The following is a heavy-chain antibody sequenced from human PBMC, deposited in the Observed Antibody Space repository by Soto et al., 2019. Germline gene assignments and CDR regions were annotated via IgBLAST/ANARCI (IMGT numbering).Heavy chain of an antibody. CDR3: ARLEGLATISYYFDF. D-gene: IGHD3-9*01. Sequence: SETLSLTCSVSDDSINSDKYYWGWIRQPPGKGLEWIGSIYYRGNAYYNPSLQTRVNISLDKSKSQFSLKQNSVTAADSAVYFCARLEGLATISYYFDFWGPGALVTVSS. CDR2: IYYRGNA. J-gene: IGHJ4*02. V-gene: IGHV4-39*01. CDR1: DDSINSDKYY.